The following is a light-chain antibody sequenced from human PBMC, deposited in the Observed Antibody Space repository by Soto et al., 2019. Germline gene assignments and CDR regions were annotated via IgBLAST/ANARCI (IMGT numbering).Light chain of an antibody. V-gene: IGLV1-44*01. J-gene: IGLJ2*01. CDR1: SSNIGGNS. Sequence: QSVLTQPPSASGAPGQGISISCSGSSSNIGGNSVSWYRQVPGTAPKLLIFSNHQRPSGVPDRFSGSKSGTSASLAISGLQSEDEADYYCPTWDDSLRGLVFGGGTKLNVL. CDR2: SNH. CDR3: PTWDDSLRGLV.